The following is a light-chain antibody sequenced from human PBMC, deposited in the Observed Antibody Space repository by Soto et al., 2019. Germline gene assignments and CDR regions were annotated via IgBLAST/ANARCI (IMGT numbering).Light chain of an antibody. V-gene: IGKV1-39*01. CDR2: TAS. CDR3: KQSYSTLWT. Sequence: DIQMTQSPSSLSASVGVRVTITCRASQGISSYLAWYQQKPGKAPNLLIHTASTLQSGVPSRFSGSGSGTDFTLTISSLQPEDFATYYCKQSYSTLWTFGQGTTGEIK. CDR1: QGISSY. J-gene: IGKJ1*01.